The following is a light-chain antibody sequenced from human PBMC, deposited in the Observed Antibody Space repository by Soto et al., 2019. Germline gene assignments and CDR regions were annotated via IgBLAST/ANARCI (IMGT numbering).Light chain of an antibody. J-gene: IGKJ1*01. CDR1: QSVSSGY. V-gene: IGKV3-20*01. CDR2: GAS. CDR3: QQYGSSPWP. Sequence: EIVLTQSPGTLSLSPGERATLSCRASQSVSSGYLAWYQQKPGQAPRLLIYGASSRATGIPDRFSGSGSGTDFTLTISRLEPEEFAVFYCQQYGSSPWPFGQGTKVEV.